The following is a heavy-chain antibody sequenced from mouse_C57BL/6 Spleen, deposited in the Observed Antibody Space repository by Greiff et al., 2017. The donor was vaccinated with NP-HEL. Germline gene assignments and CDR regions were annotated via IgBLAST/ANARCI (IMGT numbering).Heavy chain of an antibody. CDR2: INPSSGYT. J-gene: IGHJ1*03. V-gene: IGHV1-4*01. Sequence: QVQLQQSGAELARPGASVKMSCKASGYTFTSYTMHWVKQRPGQGLEWIGYINPSSGYTKYNQKFKDKATLTADKSSSTAYMQLSSLTSEDSAVYYWARERTITTVVAKGYFDVWGTGTTVTVSS. CDR3: ARERTITTVVAKGYFDV. CDR1: GYTFTSYT. D-gene: IGHD1-1*01.